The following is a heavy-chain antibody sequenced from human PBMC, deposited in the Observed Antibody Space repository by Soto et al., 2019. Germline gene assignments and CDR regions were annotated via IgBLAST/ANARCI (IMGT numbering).Heavy chain of an antibody. CDR2: IYTSGST. D-gene: IGHD5-12*01. CDR1: GGSISSYY. V-gene: IGHV4-4*07. Sequence: TLSLTCTVSGGSISSYYWSWIRRPAGKGLEWIGRIYTSGSTNYNPSLKSRVTMSVDTSKNQFSLKLSSVTAADTAVYYCARVADGYNYALSFDYWGQGTLVTVPQ. J-gene: IGHJ4*02. CDR3: ARVADGYNYALSFDY.